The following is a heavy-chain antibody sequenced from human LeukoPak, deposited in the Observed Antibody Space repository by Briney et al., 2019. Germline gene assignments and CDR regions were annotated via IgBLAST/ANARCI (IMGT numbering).Heavy chain of an antibody. CDR3: AKDVSGGGGGYWVDY. Sequence: GGSLRLSCAASGFTFSTYAMHWVRQAPGKGPEWVAVIYYHGTKTYYADSLKGRLTISRDNSKNTLYLEMNSLRAEDTAVYYCAKDVSGGGGGYWVDYWGQGTLVTVSS. CDR2: IYYHGTKT. J-gene: IGHJ4*02. D-gene: IGHD3-22*01. V-gene: IGHV3-33*03. CDR1: GFTFSTYA.